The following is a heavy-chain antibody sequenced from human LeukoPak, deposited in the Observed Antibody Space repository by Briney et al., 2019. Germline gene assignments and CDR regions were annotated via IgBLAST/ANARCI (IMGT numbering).Heavy chain of an antibody. Sequence: GGSLRLSCAASGFTFDDYGMSWVRQAPGKGLEWVSGINWNGGSTGYADSVKGRFTISRDNAKNSLYLQMNSLRAEDAALYYCARAPTVTGPYYFDYWGQGTLVTVSS. D-gene: IGHD4-11*01. CDR1: GFTFDDYG. J-gene: IGHJ4*02. V-gene: IGHV3-20*04. CDR2: INWNGGST. CDR3: ARAPTVTGPYYFDY.